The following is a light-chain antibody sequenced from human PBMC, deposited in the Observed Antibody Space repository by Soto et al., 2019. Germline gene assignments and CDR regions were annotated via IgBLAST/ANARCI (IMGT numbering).Light chain of an antibody. CDR1: QSVSSSY. CDR2: GAS. Sequence: EIVLTQSPGTLSLSPGERATLSCRASQSVSSSYLAWYQQKGGQAPRLLIYGASSRATGIPDRFSGSGSGTDFTLTISRLEPEDFAVYYFQQYVRSPWTFGQGTNVEIK. J-gene: IGKJ1*01. CDR3: QQYVRSPWT. V-gene: IGKV3-20*01.